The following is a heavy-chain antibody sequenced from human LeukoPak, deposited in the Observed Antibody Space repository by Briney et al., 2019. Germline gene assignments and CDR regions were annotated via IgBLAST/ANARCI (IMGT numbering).Heavy chain of an antibody. CDR1: GVTLSSYA. Sequence: GGSLRLSCAASGVTLSSYAMSWARQAPGKGLEWVSGISSSGSGGNTYYADSVKGRFTISRDSSKNTLFLHMNTLRAEDTAIYYCAKDRTVGGSYWYFDLWGGGTVVTVS. J-gene: IGHJ2*01. CDR3: AKDRTVGGSYWYFDL. V-gene: IGHV3-23*01. CDR2: ISSSGSGGNT. D-gene: IGHD4-23*01.